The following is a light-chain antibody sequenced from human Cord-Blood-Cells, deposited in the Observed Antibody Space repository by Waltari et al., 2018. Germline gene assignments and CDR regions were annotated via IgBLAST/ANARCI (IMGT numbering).Light chain of an antibody. CDR2: WAS. CDR1: PSVLSSSNNKNY. Sequence: DIVMTQSPDSLDVSLGERATINCQSSPSVLSSSNNKNYLAWYQQKPGQPPKLLIYWASTRESGVPDRFSGSGSGTDFTLTISSLQAEDVAVYYCQQYYSTPITFGQGTRLEIK. CDR3: QQYYSTPIT. J-gene: IGKJ5*01. V-gene: IGKV4-1*01.